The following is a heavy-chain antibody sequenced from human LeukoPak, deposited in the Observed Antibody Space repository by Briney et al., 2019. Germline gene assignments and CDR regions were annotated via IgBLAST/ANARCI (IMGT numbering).Heavy chain of an antibody. D-gene: IGHD3-3*01. Sequence: ASVKVSCKASGYTFTSYGISWVRQAPGQGLEWMGWISAYNGNTNYAQKLQGRVTMTTDTSTSTAYMELRSLRSDDTAVYYCATRTIFGVVTTGGYYFDYWGQGTLVTVSS. CDR2: ISAYNGNT. CDR1: GYTFTSYG. V-gene: IGHV1-18*01. J-gene: IGHJ4*02. CDR3: ATRTIFGVVTTGGYYFDY.